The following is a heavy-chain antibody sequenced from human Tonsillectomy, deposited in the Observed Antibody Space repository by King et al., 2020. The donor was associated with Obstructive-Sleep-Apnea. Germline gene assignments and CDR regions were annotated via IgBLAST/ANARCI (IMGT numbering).Heavy chain of an antibody. J-gene: IGHJ4*02. CDR3: ARDMGWLQLEFLDY. CDR1: GYPFTGYY. D-gene: IGHD5-24*01. CDR2: INPNSGGT. Sequence: QLVQSGAEVKKPGASVQVSCKASGYPFTGYYMYWVRQAPGQGLEWMGWINPNSGGTNYAQKFQGRVTMTRDTSISPAYMELSRLRSDDTAVYYCARDMGWLQLEFLDYWGQGTLVTVSS. V-gene: IGHV1-2*02.